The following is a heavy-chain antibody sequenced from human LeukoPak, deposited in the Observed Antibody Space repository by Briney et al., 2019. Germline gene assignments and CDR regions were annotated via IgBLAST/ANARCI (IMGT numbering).Heavy chain of an antibody. J-gene: IGHJ5*02. CDR1: GGSISSYY. Sequence: PSETLSLTCTVSGGSISSYYWSWIRQPPGKGLEWIGYIYYSGSTNYNPSLKSRVTISVDTSKNQFSLKLSSVTAADTAVYYCARMLLWFGEFPILRFDPWGQGTLVTVSS. CDR2: IYYSGST. CDR3: ARMLLWFGEFPILRFDP. D-gene: IGHD3-10*01. V-gene: IGHV4-59*01.